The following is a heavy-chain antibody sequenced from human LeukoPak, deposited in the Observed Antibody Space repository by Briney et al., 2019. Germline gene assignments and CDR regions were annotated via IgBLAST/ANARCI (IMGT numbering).Heavy chain of an antibody. V-gene: IGHV3-23*01. CDR3: AKDVCTSPRCPLYFDS. CDR1: GFAFSNYA. D-gene: IGHD2-8*01. Sequence: QTGGSLRLSCTTSGFAFSNYAMNWVRQAPGKGPEWVSGIRGFNTYYADSVKGRFTIFRDNSKNVLYLQMDRLRAEDTAVYSCAKDVCTSPRCPLYFDSWGQGTLVTVSS. J-gene: IGHJ4*02. CDR2: IRGFNT.